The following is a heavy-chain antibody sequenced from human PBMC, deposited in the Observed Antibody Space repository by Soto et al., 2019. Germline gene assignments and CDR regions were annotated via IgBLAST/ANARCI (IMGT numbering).Heavy chain of an antibody. V-gene: IGHV4-4*02. J-gene: IGHJ4*02. CDR1: GGSISSSQW. CDR2: IYQSGST. D-gene: IGHD5-12*01. CDR3: ARVYDGLDY. Sequence: QVQLQESGPGLVKPSGTLSLTCAVSGGSISSSQWWRWVRQPPGKGLEWIGEIYQSGSTNYNPSLKSRVTMSIDKSKNQFSLRLSSVTAADTAVYYCARVYDGLDYWGQGTLVTVSS.